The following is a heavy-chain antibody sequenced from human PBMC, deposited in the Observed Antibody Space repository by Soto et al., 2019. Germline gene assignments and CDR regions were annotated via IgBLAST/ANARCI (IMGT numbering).Heavy chain of an antibody. CDR1: GYSFTSYW. CDR2: IDPSDSYT. D-gene: IGHD3-9*01. Sequence: PGESLKISCKGSGYSFTSYWISWVRQMPGKGLEWMGRIDPSDSYTNYSPSFQGHVTISADKSISTAYLQWSSLKASDTAMYYCARHSSRTLNYDILTGYPYNWFDPWGQGTLVTVSS. CDR3: ARHSSRTLNYDILTGYPYNWFDP. J-gene: IGHJ5*02. V-gene: IGHV5-10-1*01.